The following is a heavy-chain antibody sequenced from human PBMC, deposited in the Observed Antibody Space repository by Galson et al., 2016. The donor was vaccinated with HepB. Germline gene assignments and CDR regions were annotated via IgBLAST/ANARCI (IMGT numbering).Heavy chain of an antibody. V-gene: IGHV2-5*02. CDR2: IYWDDDK. D-gene: IGHD6-13*01. CDR1: GFSLSASATGVA. Sequence: PALVKPTQTLTLTCTFSGFSLSASATGVAVGWIRQPPGKALEWLALIYWDDDKRYSPSLQSRVTITKDTSKNRVVLTMTNMDPVDTATYYCVQISAVGTHTYNYYGVDVWGQGTLVTVSS. CDR3: VQISAVGTHTYNYYGVDV. J-gene: IGHJ6*02.